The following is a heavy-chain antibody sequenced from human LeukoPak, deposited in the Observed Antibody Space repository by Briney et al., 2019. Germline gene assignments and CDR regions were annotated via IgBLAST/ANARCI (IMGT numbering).Heavy chain of an antibody. CDR1: GFTFSNYG. J-gene: IGHJ4*02. D-gene: IGHD3-10*01. V-gene: IGHV3-21*01. CDR3: ARVSEFYGSGSFYNEDY. Sequence: GGSLRLSCAASGFTFSNYGMHWVRQAPGKGLEWVSSISSRSDYIYFGDSVKGRFTISRDNAKNSLYLQMNSLRAEDTAVYYCARVSEFYGSGSFYNEDYWDQGTLVTVSS. CDR2: ISSRSDYI.